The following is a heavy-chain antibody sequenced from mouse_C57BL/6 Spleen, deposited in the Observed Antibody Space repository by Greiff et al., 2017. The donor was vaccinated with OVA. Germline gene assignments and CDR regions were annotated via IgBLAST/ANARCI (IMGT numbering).Heavy chain of an antibody. V-gene: IGHV1-72*01. D-gene: IGHD3-3*01. J-gene: IGHJ4*01. CDR3: AREDWDRAMDY. Sequence: QVQLQQPGAELVKPGASVKLSCKASGYTFTSYWMHWVKQRPGRGLEWIGRIDPNSGGTKYNEKFKSKATLTVDKPSSTAYMQLSSLTSEDSAVYYCAREDWDRAMDYRGQGTSVTVSS. CDR1: GYTFTSYW. CDR2: IDPNSGGT.